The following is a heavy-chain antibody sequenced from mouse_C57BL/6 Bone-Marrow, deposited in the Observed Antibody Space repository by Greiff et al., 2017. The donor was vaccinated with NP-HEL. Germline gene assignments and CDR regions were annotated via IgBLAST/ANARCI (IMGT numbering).Heavy chain of an antibody. Sequence: EVQLVESGGGLVQPKGSLKLSCAASGFSFNTYAMNWVRQAPGKGLEWVARIRSKSNNYATYYADSVKDRFTISRDDSESMLYLQMNNLKTEDTAMYYCVRHGDDSPMDYWGQGTSVTVSS. CDR1: GFSFNTYA. D-gene: IGHD2-4*01. J-gene: IGHJ4*01. CDR3: VRHGDDSPMDY. CDR2: IRSKSNNYAT. V-gene: IGHV10-1*01.